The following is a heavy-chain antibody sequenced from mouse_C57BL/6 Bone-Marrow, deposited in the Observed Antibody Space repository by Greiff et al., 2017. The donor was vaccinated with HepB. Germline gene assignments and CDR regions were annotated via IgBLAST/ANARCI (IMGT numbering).Heavy chain of an antibody. CDR3: ARVHCCGDY. CDR1: GSNIKNTY. V-gene: IGHV14-3*01. CDR2: IDPANGNT. J-gene: IGHJ2*01. Sequence: VQLQQSVAELVRPGASVKLSCTASGSNIKNTYMDWVKQRPEQGLEWIGRIDPANGNTKYTPKFQGKATITADTSSNTAYLQLSSLTSENTAIYYCARVHCCGDYWGQGTTLTVSS.